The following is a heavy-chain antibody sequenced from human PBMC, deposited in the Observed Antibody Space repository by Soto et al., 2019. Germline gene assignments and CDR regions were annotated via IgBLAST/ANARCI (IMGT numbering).Heavy chain of an antibody. J-gene: IGHJ4*02. CDR2: INHSGNT. V-gene: IGHV4-34*01. Sequence: PSETLSLTCAVYGGSFSGYYWSWIRQPPGKGLEWIGEINHSGNTNYNPSLKSRVTISVDTSKNQLSLKLSSVTAADTAVYYCARFSSIAALPSVADYWGQGTLVTVSS. D-gene: IGHD6-6*01. CDR3: ARFSSIAALPSVADY. CDR1: GGSFSGYY.